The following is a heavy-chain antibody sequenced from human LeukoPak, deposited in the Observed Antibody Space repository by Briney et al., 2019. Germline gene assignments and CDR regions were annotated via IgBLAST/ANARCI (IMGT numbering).Heavy chain of an antibody. CDR3: ASGYSYGKVDY. CDR1: GFTFSSYE. D-gene: IGHD5-18*01. CDR2: IRSSGSTI. V-gene: IGHV3-48*03. Sequence: GGSLRLSCAASGFTFSSYEMNWVRQAPGKGLEWVSYIRSSGSTIYYADSVKGRFTISRDNAKNSLYLQMNSLRAEDTAVYYCASGYSYGKVDYWGQGTLVTVSS. J-gene: IGHJ4*02.